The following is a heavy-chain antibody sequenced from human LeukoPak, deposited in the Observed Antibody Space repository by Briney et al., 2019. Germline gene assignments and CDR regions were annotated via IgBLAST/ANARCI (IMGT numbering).Heavy chain of an antibody. V-gene: IGHV4-31*03. D-gene: IGHD3-16*01. CDR3: AGVSRVWGIYYFDY. Sequence: PSETLSLTCTVSGASISNSDYYWSWIRQHPGKGLEWIGYIYYSGSTYYNPSLKSRVSISVDTSKNQFSLNLSSVTAADTAVYYCAGVSRVWGIYYFDYWGQGTLVTVSS. J-gene: IGHJ4*02. CDR1: GASISNSDYY. CDR2: IYYSGST.